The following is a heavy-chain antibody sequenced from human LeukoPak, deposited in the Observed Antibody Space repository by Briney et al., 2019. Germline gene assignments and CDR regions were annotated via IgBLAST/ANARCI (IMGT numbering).Heavy chain of an antibody. CDR3: ARARASVRGVINEGLDY. V-gene: IGHV3-74*01. CDR2: INNDGSSR. Sequence: GGSLRLSCAASGFTFSSSAMSWVRQAPGKGLEWVSRINNDGSSRSNADSVKGRFSISRDNAKNTLYLQMNSLRAEDTAVYYCARARASVRGVINEGLDYWGQGTLVTVSS. D-gene: IGHD3-10*01. J-gene: IGHJ4*02. CDR1: GFTFSSSA.